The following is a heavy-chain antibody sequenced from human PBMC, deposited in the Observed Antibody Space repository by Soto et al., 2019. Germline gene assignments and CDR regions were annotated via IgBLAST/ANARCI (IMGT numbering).Heavy chain of an antibody. J-gene: IGHJ4*02. CDR2: IKQDGSEK. D-gene: IGHD3-10*01. Sequence: EVQLVESGGGLVQPGGSLRLSCAASGFTFSSYWMSWVRQAPGKGLEWVANIKQDGSEKYYVDSVKGRFTISRDNAKNSLYLQMNSLRAEDTAVYYCARDPPIFIVRGDNFDYWGQGTLVTVSS. CDR3: ARDPPIFIVRGDNFDY. V-gene: IGHV3-7*01. CDR1: GFTFSSYW.